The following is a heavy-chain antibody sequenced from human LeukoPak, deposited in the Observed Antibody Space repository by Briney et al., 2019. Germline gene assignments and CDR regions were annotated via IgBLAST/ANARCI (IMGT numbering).Heavy chain of an antibody. CDR1: GFTFDNYA. Sequence: GGSLRLSRAASGFTFDNYAMNWVRQVPGKGLEWISLISWNSGTIGYADSVKGRFTISRDNANNFLYLQMNSLRAEDTALYYCARAYKDRSLAGKKEFFQHWGQGTLVTVSS. V-gene: IGHV3-9*01. CDR2: ISWNSGTI. CDR3: ARAYKDRSLAGKKEFFQH. D-gene: IGHD6-19*01. J-gene: IGHJ1*01.